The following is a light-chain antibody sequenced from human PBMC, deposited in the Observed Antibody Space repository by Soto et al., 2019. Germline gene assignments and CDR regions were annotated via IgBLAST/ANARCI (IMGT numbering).Light chain of an antibody. Sequence: QSALTQPPSASGSPGQSVTISCTGTSSDVGGYNYVSWYQQHPGKAPKLMIYEVSKRPSGVPDRFSGSKSGNTASLTVSGLRAEEEADYYYRSYAGSRVVFGGGTKLTVL. CDR1: SSDVGGYNY. J-gene: IGLJ2*01. V-gene: IGLV2-8*01. CDR2: EVS. CDR3: RSYAGSRVV.